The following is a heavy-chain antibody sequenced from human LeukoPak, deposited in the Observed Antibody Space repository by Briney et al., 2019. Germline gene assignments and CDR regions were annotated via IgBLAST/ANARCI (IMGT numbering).Heavy chain of an antibody. D-gene: IGHD3-16*01. CDR3: ASQNYVWGSCRPDDALYI. J-gene: IGHJ3*02. V-gene: IGHV1-18*04. Sequence: AGVKVSRKASGYTFTGYYMHWVRQAPAQGLEWVGWVCGYKDNTKYAQKFQGRVSMTTDTATSTAYMELRSLRSDDTAVNYCASQNYVWGSCRPDDALYIWGPGTMGTVSS. CDR2: VCGYKDNT. CDR1: GYTFTGYY.